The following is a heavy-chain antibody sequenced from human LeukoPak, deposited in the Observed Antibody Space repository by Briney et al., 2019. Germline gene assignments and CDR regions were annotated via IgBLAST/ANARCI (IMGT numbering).Heavy chain of an antibody. J-gene: IGHJ4*02. CDR2: IYDSGST. CDR1: GGSIRSSYYY. Sequence: SETLSLTCTVSGGSIRSSYYYWGWIRQPPGKGLEWIGSIYDSGSTYYNPSLKSRVTISVDRSKNQFSLKLSSVTAADTAVYYCARRTTLPYYFDYWGQGTLVTVSS. V-gene: IGHV4-39*07. CDR3: ARRTTLPYYFDY. D-gene: IGHD4-17*01.